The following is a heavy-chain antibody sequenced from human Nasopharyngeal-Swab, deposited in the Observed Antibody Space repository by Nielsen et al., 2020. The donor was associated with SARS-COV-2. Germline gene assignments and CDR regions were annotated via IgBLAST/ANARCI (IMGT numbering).Heavy chain of an antibody. D-gene: IGHD5-18*01. CDR1: GFLFSSYG. CDR3: AKARRTDTYGFESFDY. CDR2: INSASNYI. Sequence: GESLKISCAASGFLFSSYGMNWVRQAPGKGLEWVSSINSASNYIFYADSLKGRFTISRDNAWNSLYLQMNSLRAEDTALYYCAKARRTDTYGFESFDYWGQGTLVTVSS. V-gene: IGHV3-21*04. J-gene: IGHJ4*02.